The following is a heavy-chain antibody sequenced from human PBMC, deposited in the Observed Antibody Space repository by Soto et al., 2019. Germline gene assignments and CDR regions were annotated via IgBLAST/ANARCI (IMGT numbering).Heavy chain of an antibody. J-gene: IGHJ4*02. CDR1: GFTVRNNG. D-gene: IGHD6-19*01. Sequence: EVQLLESGGGLVQPGGSLRLTCAASGFTVRNNGMIWVRQAPGKGLEWVSAISGSGDNTYYADSVKGRFTISRDNSKNTLYVQMNSLRAEDTAVYYCPKGRASGWNGGDYWGQGTLVTVSS. V-gene: IGHV3-23*01. CDR2: ISGSGDNT. CDR3: PKGRASGWNGGDY.